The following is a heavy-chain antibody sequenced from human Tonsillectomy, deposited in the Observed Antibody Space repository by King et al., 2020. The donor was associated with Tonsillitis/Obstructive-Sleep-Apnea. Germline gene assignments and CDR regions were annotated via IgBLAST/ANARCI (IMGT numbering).Heavy chain of an antibody. D-gene: IGHD2-15*01. CDR2: ISFDGSNK. J-gene: IGHJ6*02. V-gene: IGHV3-30*04. CDR3: ARGAARILYGLDV. Sequence: VQLVESGGGVVQPGRSLRVSCAASGFTFSTYAMHWVRQAPGKGLEWVAVISFDGSNKYYADSVKGRFTISRDDSKNTLYLQMNSLRPEDTAVYYCARGAARILYGLDVWGQGTSVTVSS. CDR1: GFTFSTYA.